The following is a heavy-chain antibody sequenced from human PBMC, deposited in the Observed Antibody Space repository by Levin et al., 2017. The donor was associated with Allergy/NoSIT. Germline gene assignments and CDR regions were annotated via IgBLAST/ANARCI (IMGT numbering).Heavy chain of an antibody. Sequence: SQTLSLTCTVSGGSISSYYWSWIRQPPGKGLEWIGYIYYSGSTNYNPSLKSRVTISVDTSKNQFSLKLSSVTAADTAVYYCARAGGLWFGELQHYDYGMDVWGQGTTVTVSS. CDR1: GGSISSYY. CDR3: ARAGGLWFGELQHYDYGMDV. J-gene: IGHJ6*02. CDR2: IYYSGST. V-gene: IGHV4-59*01. D-gene: IGHD3-10*01.